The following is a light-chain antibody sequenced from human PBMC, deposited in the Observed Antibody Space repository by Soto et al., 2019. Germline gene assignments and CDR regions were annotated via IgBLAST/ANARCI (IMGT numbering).Light chain of an antibody. V-gene: IGKV2-30*01. J-gene: IGKJ1*01. Sequence: DVGLTQSPLSLPVTLGQPASISCRSSQSLVFSNGNTYLSWFQQRPGQSPRRLIYEVSKRDSGVTDRFSGSGSGTDFTLKISRVEAEDVGIYFCMQGTHWPPWTFGQGTKVEIK. CDR3: MQGTHWPPWT. CDR1: QSLVFSNGNTY. CDR2: EVS.